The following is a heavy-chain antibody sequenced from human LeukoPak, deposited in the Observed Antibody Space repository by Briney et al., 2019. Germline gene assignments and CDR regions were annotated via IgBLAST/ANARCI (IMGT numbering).Heavy chain of an antibody. J-gene: IGHJ4*02. Sequence: SETLSLTCTVSGGSVSNYYWSWIRQSPGKGLEWIGYIYYTETSYNPSLKSRVTISVDTSKNQFSLKLRSVTAADTAVYYCAKDPTLAAPDYWGQGTLVTVSS. D-gene: IGHD6-6*01. CDR3: AKDPTLAAPDY. CDR1: GGSVSNYY. V-gene: IGHV4-59*02. CDR2: IYYTET.